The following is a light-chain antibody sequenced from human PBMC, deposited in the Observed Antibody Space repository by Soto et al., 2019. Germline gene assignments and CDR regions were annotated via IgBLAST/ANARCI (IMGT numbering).Light chain of an antibody. J-gene: IGKJ5*01. V-gene: IGKV4-1*01. CDR2: WSS. Sequence: DIVMTQSPDSLAVSLGERAAIKCKSSRTVLSSSNDRNYLVWYQQKSGQPPKLLMYWSSTRQSGVPDRFTGSGSGTDFTLTINNIQAEDVGVYYCHQHYDLPTCGPGTRLEL. CDR3: HQHYDLPT. CDR1: RTVLSSSNDRNY.